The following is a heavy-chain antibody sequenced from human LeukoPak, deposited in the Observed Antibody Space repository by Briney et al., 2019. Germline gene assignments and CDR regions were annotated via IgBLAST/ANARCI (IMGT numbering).Heavy chain of an antibody. CDR2: IYYSGST. CDR1: GRSISSYY. J-gene: IGHJ4*02. D-gene: IGHD6-19*01. Sequence: SETLSLTCTVSGRSISSYYWSWIRQPPGKGLEWIGYIYYSGSTNYNPSLKSRVTISVDTSKNQFSLKLSSVTAADTAVYYCARGGGSGWYFLDYWGQGTLVTVSS. V-gene: IGHV4-59*01. CDR3: ARGGGSGWYFLDY.